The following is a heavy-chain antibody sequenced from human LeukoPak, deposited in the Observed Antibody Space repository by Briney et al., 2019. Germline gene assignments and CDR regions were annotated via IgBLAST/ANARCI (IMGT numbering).Heavy chain of an antibody. V-gene: IGHV4-34*01. CDR3: ARGSAAGLAY. CDR2: IDRSGST. D-gene: IGHD6-13*01. CDR1: GGSFSGYY. Sequence: PSETLSLTCAVYGGSFSGYYWSWIRQPPGKGLEWIGEIDRSGSTNYNPALKSRLTISVDTSKNQFSLKLSSVTAADTAVYYCARGSAAGLAYWDQGTLVTVSS. J-gene: IGHJ4*02.